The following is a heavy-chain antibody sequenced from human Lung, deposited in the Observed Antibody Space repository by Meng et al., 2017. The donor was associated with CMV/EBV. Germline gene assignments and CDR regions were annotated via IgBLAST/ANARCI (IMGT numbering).Heavy chain of an antibody. J-gene: IGHJ4*02. CDR1: RFTFSAYE. D-gene: IGHD3-16*01. V-gene: IGHV3-48*03. CDR2: IGGSGGPI. CDR3: ARGGYDYVWGSLDY. Sequence: SCAASRFTFSAYEMNWVRQAPGKGLEWVSYIGGSGGPINYADSVRGRFTISRNNARNSLYLQMNSLRAEDTAVYYCARGGYDYVWGSLDYWGQGTXVTVSS.